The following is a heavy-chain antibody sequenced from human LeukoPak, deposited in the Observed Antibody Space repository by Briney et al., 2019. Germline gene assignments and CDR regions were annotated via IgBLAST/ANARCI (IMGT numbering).Heavy chain of an antibody. V-gene: IGHV3-7*01. D-gene: IGHD2-2*02. CDR3: AKFNTDPGHALDI. J-gene: IGHJ3*02. Sequence: GGSLRLSCAASGVNFSSYWMSWVRQAPGKGLEWVANIKQDGSEKYYAESVKGRVTISRDNAENSLYLQMNSLRAEDTAVYYCAKFNTDPGHALDIWGQGTMVTVSS. CDR1: GVNFSSYW. CDR2: IKQDGSEK.